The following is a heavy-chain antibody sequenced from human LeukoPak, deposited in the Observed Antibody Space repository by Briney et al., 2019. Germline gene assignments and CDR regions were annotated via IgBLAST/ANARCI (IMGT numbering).Heavy chain of an antibody. CDR3: ALAGVVTASGRAFDI. CDR1: GYTFTGYY. V-gene: IGHV1-2*02. CDR2: INPNSGGT. J-gene: IGHJ3*02. D-gene: IGHD2-21*02. Sequence: ASVKVSCKASGYTFTGYYMHWVQQAPGQGLEWMGWINPNSGGTNYAQKFQGRVTMTRDTSISTAYMELSRLRSDDTAVYYCALAGVVTASGRAFDIWGQGTMVTVSS.